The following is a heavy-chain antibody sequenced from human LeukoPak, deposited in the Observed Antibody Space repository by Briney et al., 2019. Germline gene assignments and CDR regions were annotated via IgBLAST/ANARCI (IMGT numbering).Heavy chain of an antibody. CDR1: GFPFSSYW. Sequence: GGSLRLSCAASGFPFSSYWMAWVRQAPGKGLEWVASIKQDGGETFYVDSVKGRFTISRDNAKNSLYLQMNSLRAEDTAVYYCAKDLRGSSWNFDYWGQGTLVTVSS. J-gene: IGHJ4*02. D-gene: IGHD6-13*01. CDR2: IKQDGGET. V-gene: IGHV3-7*03. CDR3: AKDLRGSSWNFDY.